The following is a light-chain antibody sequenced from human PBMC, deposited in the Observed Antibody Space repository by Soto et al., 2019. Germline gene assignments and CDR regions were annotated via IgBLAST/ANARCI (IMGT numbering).Light chain of an antibody. Sequence: DIVMTQSPDSLAVSLGERATINCKSSQSVLYSSNNKNYLAWYQQKPGQPPKLLIYWASTRESGVPDRFSGSGSGTDFTLTISSLQAEDVAVYYCQQYYSTVHFGHGTKLEIK. CDR1: QSVLYSSNNKNY. J-gene: IGKJ2*01. CDR2: WAS. CDR3: QQYYSTVH. V-gene: IGKV4-1*01.